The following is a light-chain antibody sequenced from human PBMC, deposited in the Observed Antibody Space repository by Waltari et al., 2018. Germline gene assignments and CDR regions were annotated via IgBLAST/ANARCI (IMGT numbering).Light chain of an antibody. V-gene: IGKV3-15*01. Sequence: EVVMTQSPATLSVSPGERATLSCRASQSVSINLDWYQQKPGQAPRLLICGASTRATGVPARCSGSVSGTEFTLTISSLQSEDFAVYYCQQFNDWPRTFGHGTKVEIK. CDR2: GAS. CDR1: QSVSIN. CDR3: QQFNDWPRT. J-gene: IGKJ1*01.